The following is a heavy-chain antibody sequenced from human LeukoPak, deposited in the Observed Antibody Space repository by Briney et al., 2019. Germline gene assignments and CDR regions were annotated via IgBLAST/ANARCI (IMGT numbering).Heavy chain of an antibody. V-gene: IGHV4-31*03. CDR3: ARDGTAGDHSYFYYMDV. D-gene: IGHD6-13*01. CDR2: IYYSGST. J-gene: IGHJ6*03. Sequence: SETLSLTCTVSGGSISSGGYYWSWIRQHPGKGLEWIGYIYYSGSTYYNPSLKSRVTISVDTSKNQFSLKLSSVTAADTAVYYCARDGTAGDHSYFYYMDVWGEGTTVTVSS. CDR1: GGSISSGGYY.